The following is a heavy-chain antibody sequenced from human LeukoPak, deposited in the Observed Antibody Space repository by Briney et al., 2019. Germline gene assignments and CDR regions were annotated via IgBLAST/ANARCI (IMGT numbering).Heavy chain of an antibody. Sequence: SQTLSLTCAISGDSVSSNSAAWNWIRQSPSRGLEWLGRTYYRSKWYNDHAVSVKSRITINPDTSKNQFSLQLNSVTPEDTAVYYCARNCGGDCYEGHYYYGMDVWGQGTTVTVSS. CDR2: TYYRSKWYN. CDR1: GDSVSSNSAA. V-gene: IGHV6-1*01. CDR3: ARNCGGDCYEGHYYYGMDV. J-gene: IGHJ6*02. D-gene: IGHD2-21*02.